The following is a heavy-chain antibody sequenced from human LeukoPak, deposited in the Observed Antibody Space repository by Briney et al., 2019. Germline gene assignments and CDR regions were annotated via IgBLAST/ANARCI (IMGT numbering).Heavy chain of an antibody. CDR2: IYTSGST. J-gene: IGHJ4*02. Sequence: SQTLSLTCTVSGGSISSGSYYWSWIRQPAGKGLEWIGRIYTSGSTNYNPSRKSRVTIAVDTSKNQFSLKLSSVTAADTAVYYCARDGGTGGPFDYWGQGTLVTVSS. D-gene: IGHD3/OR15-3a*01. V-gene: IGHV4-61*02. CDR3: ARDGGTGGPFDY. CDR1: GGSISSGSYY.